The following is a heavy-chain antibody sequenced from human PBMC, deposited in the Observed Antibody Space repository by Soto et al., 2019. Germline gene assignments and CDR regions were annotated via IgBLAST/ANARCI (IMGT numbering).Heavy chain of an antibody. J-gene: IGHJ4*02. V-gene: IGHV3-23*01. CDR3: AKEARITTVRGVIHFDY. Sequence: GGSLRLSCAASGFTFSSYAMSWVRQAPGKWLEWVSAISGSGGSTYYADSVKGRFTISRYNSKNTLYLQINSLRAEATALYYCAKEARITTVRGVIHFDYWGQGTLVTVSS. D-gene: IGHD3-10*01. CDR1: GFTFSSYA. CDR2: ISGSGGST.